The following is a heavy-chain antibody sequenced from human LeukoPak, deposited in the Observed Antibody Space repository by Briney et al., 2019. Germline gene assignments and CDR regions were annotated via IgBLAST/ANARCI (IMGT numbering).Heavy chain of an antibody. D-gene: IGHD3-10*01. Sequence: SVKVSCKASGGTFSSYAISWVRQAPGQGLEWMGGIIPIFGTANYAQKFQGRVTITADESTSTAYMELSSLRSEDTAVYYCAVDLWFGEFFFDYWGQGTLVTVSS. CDR1: GGTFSSYA. CDR3: AVDLWFGEFFFDY. J-gene: IGHJ4*02. CDR2: IIPIFGTA. V-gene: IGHV1-69*13.